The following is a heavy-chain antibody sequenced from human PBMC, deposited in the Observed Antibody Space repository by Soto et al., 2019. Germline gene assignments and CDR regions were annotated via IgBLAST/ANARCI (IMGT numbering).Heavy chain of an antibody. J-gene: IGHJ4*02. D-gene: IGHD5-18*01. CDR2: ISSSSSYI. Sequence: GGALRLCCAAAGFTFSSYSMNWVRQAPGKGLEWVSSISSSSSYIYYADSVKGRFTISRDNAKNSLYLQMNSLRAEDTAVYYCARDTAMAHIFDYWGQGTLVTVSS. CDR3: ARDTAMAHIFDY. CDR1: GFTFSSYS. V-gene: IGHV3-21*01.